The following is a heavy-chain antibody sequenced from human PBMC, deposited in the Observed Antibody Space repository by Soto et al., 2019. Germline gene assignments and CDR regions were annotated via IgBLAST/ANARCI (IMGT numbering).Heavy chain of an antibody. CDR2: IYSGGST. CDR3: ARDFVHGDHPEYFQH. V-gene: IGHV3-66*01. D-gene: IGHD4-17*01. CDR1: GFTVSSNY. J-gene: IGHJ1*01. Sequence: GGSLRLSCAASGFTVSSNYMSWIRQATGKGLEWVSVIYSGGSTYYADSVKGRFTISRDNSKNTLYLQMNSLRAEDTAVYYCARDFVHGDHPEYFQHWGQGTLVTVSS.